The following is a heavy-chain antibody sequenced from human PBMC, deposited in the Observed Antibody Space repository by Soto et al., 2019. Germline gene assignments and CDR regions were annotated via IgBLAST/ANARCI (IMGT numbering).Heavy chain of an antibody. J-gene: IGHJ4*02. CDR2: IYYSGST. D-gene: IGHD4-17*01. CDR1: GGSISSSSYY. Sequence: PSETLSLTCTVSGGSISSSSYYWGWIRQPPGKGLEWIGSIYYSGSTYYNPSLKSRVTISVDTSKNQFSLKLSSVTAADTALYYCARLFDGDYYFDYWGQGTLVTVSS. CDR3: ARLFDGDYYFDY. V-gene: IGHV4-39*01.